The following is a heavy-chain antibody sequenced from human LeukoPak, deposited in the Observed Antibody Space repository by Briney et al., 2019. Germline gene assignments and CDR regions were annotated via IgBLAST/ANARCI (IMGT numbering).Heavy chain of an antibody. V-gene: IGHV3-74*01. J-gene: IGHJ4*02. D-gene: IGHD2-15*01. CDR3: ARESPQVVTLDY. CDR2: IYSDGSST. CDR1: GFTFNKYW. Sequence: GGSLRLSCAASGFTFNKYWMQWVRQAPGKGLVWVSRIYSDGSSTDYADSVKGRFTISRDDAKNTLYLQMNSLRAEDTAVYYCARESPQVVTLDYWGQGALVTVSS.